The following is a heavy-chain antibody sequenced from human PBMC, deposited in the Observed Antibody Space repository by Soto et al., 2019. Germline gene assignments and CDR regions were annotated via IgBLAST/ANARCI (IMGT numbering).Heavy chain of an antibody. CDR3: AKGGVGSTSNAFDI. V-gene: IGHV3-30*18. CDR2: ISYDGSNK. J-gene: IGHJ3*02. D-gene: IGHD1-26*01. CDR1: GFTFRSYG. Sequence: VQLVESGGGVVQPGRSLRLSCAASGFTFRSYGMHWVRQAPGKGLEWVAVISYDGSNKYYADSVKGRFTISRDNSKNTLYLQMNSLRAEDTAVYYCAKGGVGSTSNAFDIWGQGTMVTVSS.